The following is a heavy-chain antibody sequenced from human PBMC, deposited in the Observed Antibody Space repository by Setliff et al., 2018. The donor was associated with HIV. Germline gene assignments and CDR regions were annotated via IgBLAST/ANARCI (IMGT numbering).Heavy chain of an antibody. CDR1: GGSISGFY. D-gene: IGHD3-22*01. CDR3: ARVQRDSSGVVFFDY. Sequence: PSETLSLTCTVSGGSISGFYWNWIRQSAGKGLQWIGRIYDSGSTKYNPSLKSRVTMSLDTSKNQFSLNLDSVTAADTAVFYCARVQRDSSGVVFFDYWGQGTLVTVSS. CDR2: IYDSGST. J-gene: IGHJ4*02. V-gene: IGHV4-4*07.